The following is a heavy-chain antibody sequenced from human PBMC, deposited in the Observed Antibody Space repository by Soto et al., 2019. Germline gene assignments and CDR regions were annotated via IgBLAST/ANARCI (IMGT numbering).Heavy chain of an antibody. V-gene: IGHV4-31*03. J-gene: IGHJ6*02. Sequence: PSETLSLTCTVSGGSISSGGYYWSWIRHHPGKGLEWIGYIYYSGSTYYNPSLKSRVTISVDTSKNQFSLKLSSVTAADTAVYYCASLQEGYSYGYQYYYYGMDVWGQGTTVTVSS. D-gene: IGHD5-18*01. CDR2: IYYSGST. CDR1: GGSISSGGYY. CDR3: ASLQEGYSYGYQYYYYGMDV.